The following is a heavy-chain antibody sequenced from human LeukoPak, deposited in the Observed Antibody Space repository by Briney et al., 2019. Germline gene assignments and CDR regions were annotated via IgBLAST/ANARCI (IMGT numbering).Heavy chain of an antibody. CDR3: AKEGYCSGGSCYSAASGPFDC. CDR2: ISGSGGNT. D-gene: IGHD2-15*01. J-gene: IGHJ4*02. V-gene: IGHV3-23*01. Sequence: GGSLRLSCAASGFTFSSYAMSWVRQAPGKGLEWVSTISGSGGNTYYADSVKGRFTISRDNSKNTLYLQMHSLRAEDTTVYYCAKEGYCSGGSCYSAASGPFDCWGQGTLVTVSS. CDR1: GFTFSSYA.